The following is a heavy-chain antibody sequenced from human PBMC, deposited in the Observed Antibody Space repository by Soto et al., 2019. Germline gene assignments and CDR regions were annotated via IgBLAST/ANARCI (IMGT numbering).Heavy chain of an antibody. Sequence: SVKVSCKASGGTFSSYTISWVRQAPGQGLEWMGRIIPILGIANYAQKFQGRVTITADKSTSTAYMELSSLRSEDTAVYYCAREYSGSYLSTPGFDYWGQGTLVTVS. CDR1: GGTFSSYT. J-gene: IGHJ4*02. CDR3: AREYSGSYLSTPGFDY. V-gene: IGHV1-69*04. CDR2: IIPILGIA. D-gene: IGHD1-26*01.